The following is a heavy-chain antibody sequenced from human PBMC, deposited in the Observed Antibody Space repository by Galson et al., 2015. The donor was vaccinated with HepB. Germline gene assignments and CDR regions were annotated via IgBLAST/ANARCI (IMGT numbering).Heavy chain of an antibody. CDR1: GYSFINFG. CDR3: ARSPGILSPQDGMGV. D-gene: IGHD1-14*01. CDR2: IGVYTGDT. V-gene: IGHV1-18*01. J-gene: IGHJ6*02. Sequence: SVKVSCKASGYSFINFGVSWVRQAPGQGLEWMGWIGVYTGDTDYAQNVQGRVTMTTDTSTSTAYMELRSLRSDDTAVYYCARSPGILSPQDGMGVWGQGTTVTVSS.